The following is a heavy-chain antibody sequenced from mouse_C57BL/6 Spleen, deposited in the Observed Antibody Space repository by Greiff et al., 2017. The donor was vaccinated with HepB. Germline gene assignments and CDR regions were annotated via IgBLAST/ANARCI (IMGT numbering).Heavy chain of an antibody. CDR2: ISNLAYSI. CDR3: ASLTTRNYYAMDY. J-gene: IGHJ4*01. CDR1: GFTFSDYG. V-gene: IGHV5-15*01. Sequence: EVKLMESGGGLVQPGGSLKLSCAASGFTFSDYGMAWVRQAPRKGPEWVAFISNLAYSIYYADTVAGRFTISRENAKNTLYLDMSSLRSEDTAMYYCASLTTRNYYAMDYWGQGTSVTVSS. D-gene: IGHD2-1*01.